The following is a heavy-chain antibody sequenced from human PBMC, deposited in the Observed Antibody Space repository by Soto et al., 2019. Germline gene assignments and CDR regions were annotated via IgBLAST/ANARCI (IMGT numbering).Heavy chain of an antibody. V-gene: IGHV3-23*01. CDR3: GKERRGSGWSVCTF. CDR1: GFIFRDYA. J-gene: IGHJ4*02. Sequence: VQLLESGGGLVQPGGSLRLSCAASGFIFRDYAMNWVRQAPGKGLEWVSDISGSGDSARYADSVKGRFTISRDNSRNTLYLQINSLRVDATAVYYCGKERRGSGWSVCTFWGQGTLVTVSS. D-gene: IGHD6-19*01. CDR2: ISGSGDSA.